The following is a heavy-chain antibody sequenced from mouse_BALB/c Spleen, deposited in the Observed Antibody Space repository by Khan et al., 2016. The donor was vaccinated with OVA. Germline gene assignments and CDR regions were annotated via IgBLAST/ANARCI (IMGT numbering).Heavy chain of an antibody. CDR2: IDPENGNI. Sequence: VQLKESGAELVRPGALVKLSCKASGFNIKDYYLHWVKQRPEQGLEWIGWIDPENGNIVYDPKFQGKASITSDTSSNTAYLQLSSLPSEAPAVYYCARSGYVAWFAYWGQGTLVTVSA. J-gene: IGHJ3*01. V-gene: IGHV14-1*02. CDR3: ARSGYVAWFAY. D-gene: IGHD2-10*02. CDR1: GFNIKDYY.